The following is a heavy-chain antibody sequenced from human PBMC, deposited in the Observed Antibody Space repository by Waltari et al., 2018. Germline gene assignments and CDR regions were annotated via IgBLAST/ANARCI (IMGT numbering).Heavy chain of an antibody. D-gene: IGHD2-15*01. V-gene: IGHV3-7*01. CDR1: GFTFSSSW. CDR3: AREKDVVVVAATDAFDI. CDR2: IKQDGSEK. Sequence: EVQLVESGGGLVQPGGSLRLSCAASGFTFSSSWMSWVRQAPGKGLEWVANIKQDGSEKYYVDSVKGRFTISRDNAKNSLYLQMNSLRAEDTAVYYCAREKDVVVVAATDAFDIWGQGTMVTVSS. J-gene: IGHJ3*02.